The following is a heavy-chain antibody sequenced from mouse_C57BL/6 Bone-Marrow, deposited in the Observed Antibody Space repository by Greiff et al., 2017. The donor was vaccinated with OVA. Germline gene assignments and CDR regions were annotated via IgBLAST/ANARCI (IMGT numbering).Heavy chain of an antibody. CDR3: AKYHYSSSYAMDY. CDR1: GYTFTDHT. CDR2: IYPRDGST. D-gene: IGHD1-1*01. J-gene: IGHJ4*01. V-gene: IGHV1-78*01. Sequence: VQLQQSDAELVKPGASVKISCKVSGYTFTDHTIHWMKQRPEQGLEWIGYIYPRDGSTKYNEKFKGKATLTADKSSSTAYMQLNSLTSEDTAVYVCAKYHYSSSYAMDYWGQGTSVTVSS.